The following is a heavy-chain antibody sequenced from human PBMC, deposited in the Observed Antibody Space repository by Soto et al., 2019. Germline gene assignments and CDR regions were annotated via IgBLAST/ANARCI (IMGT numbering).Heavy chain of an antibody. V-gene: IGHV3-30*18. CDR3: AKDLQREATYYYCGMDV. CDR1: GFTFSSYG. J-gene: IGHJ6*02. CDR2: ISYDGSNK. Sequence: QVQLVESGGGVVQPGRSLRLSCAASGFTFSSYGMHWVRQAPGKGLEWVAVISYDGSNKYYADSVKGRFTISRDNSKNTLYLQMNSLRAEDMAVYYCAKDLQREATYYYCGMDVWGQGTTVTVSS.